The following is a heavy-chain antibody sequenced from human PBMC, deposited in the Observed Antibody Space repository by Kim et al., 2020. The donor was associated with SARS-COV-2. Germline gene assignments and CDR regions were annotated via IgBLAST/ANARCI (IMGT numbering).Heavy chain of an antibody. J-gene: IGHJ5*02. D-gene: IGHD3-22*01. Sequence: SETLSLTCAVSGGSISSGGYSWSWIRQTPGKGLEWIGYIYHSGSTYYNPSLKSRVTISVDRSKNQFSLKLSSVTAADTAVYYCARAHTYYRVRRDNWFDPWGQGTLVTVSS. CDR3: ARAHTYYRVRRDNWFDP. CDR1: GGSISSGGYS. V-gene: IGHV4-30-2*01. CDR2: IYHSGST.